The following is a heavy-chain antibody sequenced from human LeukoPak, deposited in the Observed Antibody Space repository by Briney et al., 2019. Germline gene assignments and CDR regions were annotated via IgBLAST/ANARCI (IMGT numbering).Heavy chain of an antibody. CDR1: GDSVSSNSAA. CDR2: TYYRAKWYN. V-gene: IGHV6-1*01. CDR3: ARELTGFDY. Sequence: SQTLSLTCAISGDSVSSNSAAWNWIRQPPSRGLEWLGRTYYRAKWYNEYAISVKSPITINADTSKNQFSLQQNSVTPEDTAVYYCARELTGFDYWGQGTLVTVSS. J-gene: IGHJ4*02. D-gene: IGHD7-27*01.